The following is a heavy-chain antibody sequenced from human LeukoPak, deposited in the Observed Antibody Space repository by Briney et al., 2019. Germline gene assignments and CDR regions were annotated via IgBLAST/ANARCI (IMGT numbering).Heavy chain of an antibody. Sequence: GGSLRLSRAASGFTFSSYSMNWVRQAPGKGLEWVSSISSSSSYIYYADSVKGRFTISRDNAKNSLYLQMNSLRAEDTAVYYCARDPAVTTSPYYYYYYMDVWGKGTTVTISS. CDR3: ARDPAVTTSPYYYYYYMDV. J-gene: IGHJ6*03. CDR2: ISSSSSYI. V-gene: IGHV3-21*01. D-gene: IGHD4-17*01. CDR1: GFTFSSYS.